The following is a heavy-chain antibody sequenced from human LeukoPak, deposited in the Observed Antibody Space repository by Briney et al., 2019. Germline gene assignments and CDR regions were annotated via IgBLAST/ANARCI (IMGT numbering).Heavy chain of an antibody. V-gene: IGHV3-15*01. D-gene: IGHD3-3*01. Sequence: GGSLRLSCAASGFTFSNAWMTWVRQAPGKGLELVGRIKSKTDGGAADYAAPVKGRFTISRDDSKNTLYLRMNSLKTEDTAVYYCTTPPGDYYAWAYFQHWGQGTLVTVSS. CDR3: TTPPGDYYAWAYFQH. CDR2: IKSKTDGGAA. CDR1: GFTFSNAW. J-gene: IGHJ1*01.